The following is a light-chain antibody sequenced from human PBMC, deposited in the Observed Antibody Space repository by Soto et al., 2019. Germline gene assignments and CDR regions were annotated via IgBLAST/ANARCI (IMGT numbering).Light chain of an antibody. CDR2: EVS. V-gene: IGLV2-23*02. Sequence: QSALTQPASVSGSPGQSITISCTGTSSDVGSYNLVSWYQQHPGKAPKLMIYEVSKRPSGVSDRFSGSKSGNTASLTISGLQAEDETDYYCCSYAGPSTFVVFGTGTKVTVL. CDR1: SSDVGSYNL. CDR3: CSYAGPSTFVV. J-gene: IGLJ1*01.